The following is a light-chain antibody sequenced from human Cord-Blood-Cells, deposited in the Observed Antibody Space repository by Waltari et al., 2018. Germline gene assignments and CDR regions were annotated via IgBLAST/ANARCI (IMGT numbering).Light chain of an antibody. CDR2: DAS. CDR3: QQYDNLLLT. J-gene: IGKJ4*01. V-gene: IGKV1-33*01. CDR1: QDITNY. Sequence: DLQLTQSPSSLSASVGARVTITCQASQDITNYLNWYQQKPGKAPKLLFYDASNLETGVPSRFSGSGSGTDFTFTSSSLQPEDIATYYCQQYDNLLLTFGGGTKVEIK.